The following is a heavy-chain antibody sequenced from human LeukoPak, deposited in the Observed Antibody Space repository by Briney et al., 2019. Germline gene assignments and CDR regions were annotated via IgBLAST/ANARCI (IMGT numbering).Heavy chain of an antibody. J-gene: IGHJ6*02. CDR1: GFTFTDY. CDR3: ATWDGPSAGLAV. D-gene: IGHD1-26*01. V-gene: IGHV3-11*01. CDR2: FRNSDSPV. Sequence: GGSLRLSCAAASGFTFTDYISWIRRAPGEGLEWVSYFRNSDSPVYYADSVKGRFTISRDNAKDSLYLQMNSLRAEDTAVYFCATWDGPSAGLAVWGQGTTVTVTS.